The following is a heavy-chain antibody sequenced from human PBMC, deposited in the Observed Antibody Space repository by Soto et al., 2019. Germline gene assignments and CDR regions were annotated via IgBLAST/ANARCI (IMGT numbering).Heavy chain of an antibody. J-gene: IGHJ4*02. Sequence: ASVKVSCKACGDTFTSYYMHWVRQAPGQGLEWMGIINPSGGSTSYAQKFQGRVTMTRDTSTSTVYMELSSLRSEDTAVYYCARVGFFWSALGYWGQGTLVTVSS. CDR1: GDTFTSYY. V-gene: IGHV1-46*01. D-gene: IGHD3-3*01. CDR2: INPSGGST. CDR3: ARVGFFWSALGY.